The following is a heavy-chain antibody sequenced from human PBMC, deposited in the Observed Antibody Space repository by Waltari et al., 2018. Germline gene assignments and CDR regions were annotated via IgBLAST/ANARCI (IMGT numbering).Heavy chain of an antibody. CDR3: ARVKIGSRYGSGWLKAEWIDP. Sequence: QVQLVQSGAEFKEPGSSVRVSCKASGGPLSSYAISWVRHAPGYGLVWMGGVNPLVGTTKCAQRFPGRVTINADRTTSTAYMELRSLRSEDKAIYYCARVKIGSRYGSGWLKAEWIDPWGQGTLVTVSS. J-gene: IGHJ5*02. V-gene: IGHV1-69*14. D-gene: IGHD2-15*01. CDR1: GGPLSSYA. CDR2: VNPLVGTT.